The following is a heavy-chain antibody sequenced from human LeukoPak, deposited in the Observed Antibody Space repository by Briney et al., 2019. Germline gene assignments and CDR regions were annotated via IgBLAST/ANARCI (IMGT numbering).Heavy chain of an antibody. V-gene: IGHV1-2*02. J-gene: IGHJ4*02. Sequence: ASVNVSCKASGYTFTGYYMHGVRQAPGQGREGMGWINPNSGGTNYAQKFQGRVTMTRDTSISTAYMELSRLRSDDTAVYYCARDLFMEATMFDYWGQGTLVTVSS. CDR3: ARDLFMEATMFDY. CDR2: INPNSGGT. CDR1: GYTFTGYY. D-gene: IGHD5-12*01.